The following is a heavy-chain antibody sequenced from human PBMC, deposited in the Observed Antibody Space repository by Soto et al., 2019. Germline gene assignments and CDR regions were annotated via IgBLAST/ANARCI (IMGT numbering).Heavy chain of an antibody. V-gene: IGHV1-18*01. CDR3: GRDTGTVFGGQFPLDP. CDR1: GSPFTSYV. Sequence: ASLKVSCKASGSPFTSYVSSWVRQAPGQGLEWMGWSSAYNGNTNYAQKLQRRVTMTTDTSTSTAYRELGSRRSDGTAVYYCGRDTGTVFGGQFPLDPGGQGTLVTVSS. CDR2: SSAYNGNT. J-gene: IGHJ5*02. D-gene: IGHD3-3*01.